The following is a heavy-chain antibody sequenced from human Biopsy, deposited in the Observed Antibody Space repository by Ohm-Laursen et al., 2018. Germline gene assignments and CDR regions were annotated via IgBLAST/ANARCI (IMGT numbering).Heavy chain of an antibody. Sequence: SDTLSLTCSVTGGSISRSSYYWDWIRQPPGKGLEWIGSIYYSGSTYYNPSLKNRVTISADRSKNQFSLKLTSVTAADTAMYYCARQEFATSPLDYWGQGSLVTVSS. D-gene: IGHD3-10*01. CDR1: GGSISRSSYY. V-gene: IGHV4-39*01. CDR3: ARQEFATSPLDY. J-gene: IGHJ4*01. CDR2: IYYSGST.